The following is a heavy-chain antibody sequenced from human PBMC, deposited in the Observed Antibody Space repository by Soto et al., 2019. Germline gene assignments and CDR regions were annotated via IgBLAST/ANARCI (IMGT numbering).Heavy chain of an antibody. J-gene: IGHJ6*02. D-gene: IGHD2-21*02. CDR3: ARRSGGNFHYYGMDV. V-gene: IGHV1-18*04. Sequence: QVQLVQSGAEVKKPGASVKVSCKASGYTFTSYGISWVRQAPGQGLEWMGWISAYNGNTNYAQKLQGRVTMTTDTSTSTAYRELRSLRSDDTAVYYCARRSGGNFHYYGMDVWGQGTTVTVSS. CDR2: ISAYNGNT. CDR1: GYTFTSYG.